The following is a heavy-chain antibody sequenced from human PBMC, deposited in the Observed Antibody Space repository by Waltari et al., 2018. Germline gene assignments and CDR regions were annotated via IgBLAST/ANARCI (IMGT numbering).Heavy chain of an antibody. CDR1: GFTFSSYA. CDR2: IGYDGSNK. CDR3: ARNQLLYSYYYYGMDV. Sequence: QVQLVESGGGVVQPGRSLRLSCAASGFTFSSYAMHWVRQAPGKGLAWVAVIGYDGSNKYSADAVKGRFTISKDNSKTTLYLQMNSLRAEDTAVYYCARNQLLYSYYYYGMDVWGQGTTVTVSS. J-gene: IGHJ6*02. D-gene: IGHD2-2*02. V-gene: IGHV3-33*01.